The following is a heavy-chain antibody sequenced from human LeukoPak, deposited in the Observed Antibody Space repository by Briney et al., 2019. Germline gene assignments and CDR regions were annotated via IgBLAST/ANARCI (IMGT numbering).Heavy chain of an antibody. V-gene: IGHV4-38-2*01. J-gene: IGHJ5*02. CDR3: ARHYGSGSYYTLNWFDP. CDR2: IYHSGST. D-gene: IGHD3-10*01. CDR1: GYSISSGYY. Sequence: SETLSLTCAVSGYSISSGYYWGWIRQPPGKGLEWIGSIYHSGSTYYNPSLKSRVTISVDTSKNQFSLELSSVTAADTAVYYCARHYGSGSYYTLNWFDPWGQGTLVTVSS.